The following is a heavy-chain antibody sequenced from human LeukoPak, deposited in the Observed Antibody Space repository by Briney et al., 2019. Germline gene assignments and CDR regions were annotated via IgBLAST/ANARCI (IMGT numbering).Heavy chain of an antibody. Sequence: PGGSLRLSCAASGFTFSNAWMSWVRQAPGKGLEWVGRIKSKTDGGTTDYAAPVKGRFTISRDDSKNTLYLQMNSLKTEDTAVYYCARVGTYSVTVTTLPDYWGQGTLVTVSS. V-gene: IGHV3-15*01. CDR1: GFTFSNAW. CDR2: IKSKTDGGTT. J-gene: IGHJ4*02. D-gene: IGHD4-11*01. CDR3: ARVGTYSVTVTTLPDY.